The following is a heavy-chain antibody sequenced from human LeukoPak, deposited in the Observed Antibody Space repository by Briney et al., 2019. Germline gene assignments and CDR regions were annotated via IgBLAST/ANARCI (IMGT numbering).Heavy chain of an antibody. D-gene: IGHD4-17*01. CDR3: TTDPPDYAPYDFDY. CDR2: IKSKNDGGTT. J-gene: IGHJ4*02. V-gene: IGHV3-15*01. Sequence: GGSLRLSCAASGFTFNYAWMNWVRQAPGKGLEWVGRIKSKNDGGTTDYAAPVKGRFTISRDDSQNTLSLQMNSLKTEDTAVYYCTTDPPDYAPYDFDYWGQGILVTVSS. CDR1: GFTFNYAW.